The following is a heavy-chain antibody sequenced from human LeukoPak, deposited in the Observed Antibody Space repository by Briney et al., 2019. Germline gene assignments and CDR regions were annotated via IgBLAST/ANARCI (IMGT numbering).Heavy chain of an antibody. D-gene: IGHD3-3*01. J-gene: IGHJ4*02. CDR3: ARTRGYYDFWSGKGDYFDY. V-gene: IGHV4-59*04. CDR2: IYYSGST. Sequence: SETLSLTCTVSGGSISGYYWSWIRQPPQKGLEWIAYIYYSGSTYYNPSLKSRVTISVDTSKNQFSLKLSSVTAADTAVYYCARTRGYYDFWSGKGDYFDYWGQGTLVTVSS. CDR1: GGSISGYY.